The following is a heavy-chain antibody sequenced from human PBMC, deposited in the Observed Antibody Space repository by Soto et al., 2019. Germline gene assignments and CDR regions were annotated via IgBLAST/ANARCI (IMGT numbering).Heavy chain of an antibody. CDR3: ARDQRAAHDYGDYYGMDV. J-gene: IGHJ6*02. CDR2: LYSGGTT. Sequence: EVQLVESGGGLIQPGGSLRRSCAASGFTVRSNYMSWVRQAPGKGLDWVSILYSGGTTYYADSVKGRLTISRDDSANTVYLQMTSLRVDDTAVYYCARDQRAAHDYGDYYGMDVWGHGTTVTVSS. D-gene: IGHD4-17*01. CDR1: GFTVRSNY. V-gene: IGHV3-53*01.